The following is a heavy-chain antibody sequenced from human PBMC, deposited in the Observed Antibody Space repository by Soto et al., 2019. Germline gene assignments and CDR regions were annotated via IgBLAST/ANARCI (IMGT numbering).Heavy chain of an antibody. CDR1: GYTLTELS. D-gene: IGHD6-25*01. J-gene: IGHJ4*02. CDR3: ARDLSEREGGYFDY. Sequence: ASVKVSCKVSGYTLTELSMHWVRQAPGKGLEWMGGFDPEDGETIYAQKFQGRVTMTEDTSTDTAYMELSRLRSDDTAVYYCARDLSEREGGYFDYWGQGTLVTVSS. CDR2: FDPEDGET. V-gene: IGHV1-24*01.